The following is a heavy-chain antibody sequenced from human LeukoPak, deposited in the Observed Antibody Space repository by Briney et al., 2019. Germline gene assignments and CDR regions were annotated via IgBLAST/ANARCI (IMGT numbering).Heavy chain of an antibody. Sequence: NTSETLSLTCTVSGGSISSYYWSWIRQPPGKGLEWIGYISYSGSTNYNPSLKSRVTISVDTSKNQFSLKLSSVTAADTAVYYCARARYSYGSDFLYYFDYWGQGTLVTVSS. J-gene: IGHJ4*02. CDR1: GGSISSYY. V-gene: IGHV4-59*08. CDR3: ARARYSYGSDFLYYFDY. D-gene: IGHD5-18*01. CDR2: ISYSGST.